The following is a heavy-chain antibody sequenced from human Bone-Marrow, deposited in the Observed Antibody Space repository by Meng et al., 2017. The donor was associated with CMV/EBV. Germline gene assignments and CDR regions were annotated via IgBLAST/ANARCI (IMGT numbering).Heavy chain of an antibody. D-gene: IGHD2-15*01. Sequence: ASVKVSCKASGYTFTGYYMHWVRQAPGQGLEWMGWINPNSGGTNYAQKFQGRVTMTRDTSISTAYMELSSLRSDDTAVYYWARKEYCSGGRCYIGIDSWGQGTLVIVSS. CDR1: GYTFTGYY. CDR2: INPNSGGT. V-gene: IGHV1-2*02. CDR3: ARKEYCSGGRCYIGIDS. J-gene: IGHJ4*02.